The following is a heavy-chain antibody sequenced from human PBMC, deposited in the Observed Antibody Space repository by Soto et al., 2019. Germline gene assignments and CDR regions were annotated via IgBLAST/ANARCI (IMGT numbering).Heavy chain of an antibody. Sequence: GGSLRLSCAASGFTFSSYAMHWVRQAPGKGLEWVAVISYDGSNKYYADSVKGRFTISRDNSKNTLYLQMNSLRAEDTAVYYCARDLGSSSWSEVYYYGMDVWGQGTTVTVSS. CDR2: ISYDGSNK. V-gene: IGHV3-30-3*01. CDR1: GFTFSSYA. J-gene: IGHJ6*02. D-gene: IGHD6-13*01. CDR3: ARDLGSSSWSEVYYYGMDV.